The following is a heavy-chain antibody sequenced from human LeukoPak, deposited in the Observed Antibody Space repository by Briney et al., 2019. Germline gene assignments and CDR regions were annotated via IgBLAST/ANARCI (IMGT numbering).Heavy chain of an antibody. CDR2: IYTSGST. CDR3: ARVLWFGELRYYMDV. V-gene: IGHV4-61*02. CDR1: GGSISSGSYY. J-gene: IGHJ6*03. D-gene: IGHD3-10*01. Sequence: PSETLSLTCTVSGGSISSGSYYWSWIRQPAGKGLEWIGRIYTSGSTNYNPSLKSRVTISVDTSKNQFSLKLSSVTAADTAVYYCARVLWFGELRYYMDVWGKGTTVTISS.